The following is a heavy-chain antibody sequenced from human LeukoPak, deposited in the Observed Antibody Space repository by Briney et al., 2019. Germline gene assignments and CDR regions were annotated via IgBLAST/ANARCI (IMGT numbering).Heavy chain of an antibody. Sequence: PSETLSLTCTVSGGSISSSSYYWGWIRQPPGKGLEWIGSIYYSGSTYYNPSLKSRVPISVDTSKNQFSLKLSSVTAADTAVYYCARQSSRYSSTLDPWWFDPWGQGTLVTVSS. CDR2: IYYSGST. CDR1: GGSISSSSYY. V-gene: IGHV4-39*01. J-gene: IGHJ5*02. D-gene: IGHD6-13*01. CDR3: ARQSSRYSSTLDPWWFDP.